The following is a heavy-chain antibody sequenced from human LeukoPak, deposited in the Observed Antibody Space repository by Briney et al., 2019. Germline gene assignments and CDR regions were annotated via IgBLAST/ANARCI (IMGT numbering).Heavy chain of an antibody. CDR3: ARDYDILTGYHASFDY. J-gene: IGHJ4*02. CDR2: ISSSSSTI. Sequence: PGGSLRLSCAASGFTVSSNYMSWVRQAPGKGLEWVSYISSSSSTIYYADSVKGRFTISRDNAKNSLYLQMNSLRAEDTAVYYCARDYDILTGYHASFDYWGQGTLVTVSS. D-gene: IGHD3-9*01. CDR1: GFTVSSNY. V-gene: IGHV3-48*04.